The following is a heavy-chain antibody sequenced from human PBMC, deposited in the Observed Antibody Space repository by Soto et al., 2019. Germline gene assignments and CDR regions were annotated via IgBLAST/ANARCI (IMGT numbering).Heavy chain of an antibody. CDR1: GGTFSSYA. Sequence: ASVKVSCKASGGTFSSYAISWVRQAPGQGLEWMGGIIPIFGTANYAQKFQGRVTITADESTSTAYMELSSLRSEDTAVYYCASGHPPDGGRLGELSPFDYWGQGTLVTVSS. D-gene: IGHD3-16*02. CDR2: IIPIFGTA. CDR3: ASGHPPDGGRLGELSPFDY. J-gene: IGHJ4*02. V-gene: IGHV1-69*13.